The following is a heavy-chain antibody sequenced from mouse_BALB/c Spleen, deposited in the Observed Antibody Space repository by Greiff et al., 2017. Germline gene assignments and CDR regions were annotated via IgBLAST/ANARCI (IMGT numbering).Heavy chain of an antibody. V-gene: IGHV1-87*01. CDR3: ARRERGIYYAMDY. CDR2: IYPGDGDT. CDR1: GYTFTSYW. Sequence: VQLQQSGAELARPGASVKLSCKASGYTFTSYWMQWVKQRPGQGLEWIGAIYPGDGDTRYTQKFKGKATLTADKSSSTAYMQLSSLASEDSAVYYCARRERGIYYAMDYWGQGTSVTVSS. J-gene: IGHJ4*01.